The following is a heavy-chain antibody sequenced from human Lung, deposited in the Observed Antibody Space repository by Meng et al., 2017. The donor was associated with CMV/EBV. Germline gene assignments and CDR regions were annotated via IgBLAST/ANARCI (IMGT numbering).Heavy chain of an antibody. V-gene: IGHV1-18*04. CDR2: VNSYTGDT. CDR1: GYSFNSYI. Sequence: ASVXVSXKAYGYSFNSYIISWVRQAPGQGLEWMGWVNSYTGDTDYAQQFQERITMTTDTSTTTVYMELRSLRTDDTAAYYCARISMIRGIIITGGYDPWGQGXLVTVSS. CDR3: ARISMIRGIIITGGYDP. J-gene: IGHJ5*02. D-gene: IGHD3-10*01.